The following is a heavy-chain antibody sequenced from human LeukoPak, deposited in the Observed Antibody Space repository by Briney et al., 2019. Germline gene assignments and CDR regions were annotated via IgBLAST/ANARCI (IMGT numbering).Heavy chain of an antibody. CDR3: ARASPPDSSSWYSSSYYYYGMDV. J-gene: IGHJ6*02. CDR2: IGTAGDP. CDR1: GFTFSSYD. D-gene: IGHD6-13*01. V-gene: IGHV3-13*05. Sequence: GGSLRLSCAASGFTFSSYDMHWVRHATGKGLEWVSAIGTAGDPYYPGSVKGRFTISRENAKNSLYLQMNSLRAGDTAVYYCARASPPDSSSWYSSSYYYYGMDVWGQGTTVTVSS.